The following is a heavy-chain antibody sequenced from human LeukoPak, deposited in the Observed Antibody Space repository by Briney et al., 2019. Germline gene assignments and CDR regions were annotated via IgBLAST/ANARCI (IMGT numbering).Heavy chain of an antibody. Sequence: ASVKVSCMAPGYTFTTSGISWVRPAPGQGLEWMGWISAYNGNTHYAQTLQSGVTMTTDTSTSTAYMELRSLRSDDTAVYYCARGEDIVVVVGGYYYGMDVWGQGTTVTVSS. J-gene: IGHJ6*02. CDR2: ISAYNGNT. D-gene: IGHD2-15*01. V-gene: IGHV1-18*01. CDR3: ARGEDIVVVVGGYYYGMDV. CDR1: GYTFTTSG.